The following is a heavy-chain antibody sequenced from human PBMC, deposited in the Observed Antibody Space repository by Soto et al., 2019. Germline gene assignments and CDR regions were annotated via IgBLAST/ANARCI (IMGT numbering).Heavy chain of an antibody. CDR2: IEVDGSKK. D-gene: IGHD1-26*01. Sequence: GRSLRLSCRASGFTFSRYSMHWLRQAPGKGLEWVTVIEVDGSKKYYEDSVKGRFNISRDNSKNTLYLQMNSLRAEDTAIYYCAKKHSGSQKGALDCWGQGILVTVSS. V-gene: IGHV3-30*18. CDR1: GFTFSRYS. J-gene: IGHJ4*02. CDR3: AKKHSGSQKGALDC.